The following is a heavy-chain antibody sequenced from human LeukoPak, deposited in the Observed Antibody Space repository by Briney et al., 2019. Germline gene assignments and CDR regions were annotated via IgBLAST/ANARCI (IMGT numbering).Heavy chain of an antibody. D-gene: IGHD3-10*01. CDR3: ARGRLGFGELLYNWFDP. V-gene: IGHV1-18*01. J-gene: IGHJ5*02. CDR1: GYTFTSYS. CDR2: ISTYNGNT. Sequence: GASVKVSRKCSGYTFTSYSISWVRQAPGQGLERMGWISTYNGNTNYAQKLQGRVTMTTDTSTSTAYTELRSMRSDSTAVYYGARGRLGFGELLYNWFDPWGQGTLVTVSS.